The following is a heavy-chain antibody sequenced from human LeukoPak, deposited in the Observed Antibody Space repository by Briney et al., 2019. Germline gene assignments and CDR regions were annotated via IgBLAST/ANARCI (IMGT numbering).Heavy chain of an antibody. CDR2: IIPSGGTT. V-gene: IGHV3-23*01. J-gene: IGHJ4*02. CDR1: GFSLTNYA. Sequence: PGGSLRLSCAASGFSLTNYAMTWVRQAPGKGLEWVSAIIPSGGTTYYAESVKGRFTISRDNSENTLYLQMNSLRAEDTAIYYCARDPNVKTPVTTGWEFWGQGTLVTVSS. D-gene: IGHD4-17*01. CDR3: ARDPNVKTPVTTGWEF.